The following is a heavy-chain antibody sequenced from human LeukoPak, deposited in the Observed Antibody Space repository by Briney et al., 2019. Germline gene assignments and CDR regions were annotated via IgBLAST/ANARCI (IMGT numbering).Heavy chain of an antibody. V-gene: IGHV3-21*01. J-gene: IGHJ4*02. Sequence: PGGCLRLSCSASGFIFSTSSMKWFRQAPGKALEWVSAISGTSVHIYYADSVKGRFTISRDNVKESLYLHMNSLRAEDTAVYYCASGTIVGARGADNWGQGTLVTVSS. CDR2: ISGTSVHI. CDR1: GFIFSTSS. CDR3: ASGTIVGARGADN. D-gene: IGHD1-26*01.